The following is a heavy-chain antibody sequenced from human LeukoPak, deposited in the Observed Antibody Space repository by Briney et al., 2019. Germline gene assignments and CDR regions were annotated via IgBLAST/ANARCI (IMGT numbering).Heavy chain of an antibody. J-gene: IGHJ4*02. CDR3: VRGRADSSAYYWGPFDL. CDR2: ISQDGSNQ. Sequence: GKSLRLSCEASGLSFRDYAMHWVRQAPGRGLEWVAVISQDGSNQNYADAVQDRVTISRDNSKNTLFLQMFPLKTEDTAVYFCVRGRADSSAYYWGPFDLWGQGALVTVSA. D-gene: IGHD3-22*01. V-gene: IGHV3-30*04. CDR1: GLSFRDYA.